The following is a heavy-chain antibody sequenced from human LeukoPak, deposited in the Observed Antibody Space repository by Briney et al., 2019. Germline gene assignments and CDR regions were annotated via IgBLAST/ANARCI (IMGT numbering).Heavy chain of an antibody. Sequence: ASVKVSCKAYGYTFSSYAMNWVRQAPGQGLEWMGWINTIAGNPTYAQGFTGRFVFSLDTSVSTAYLQISSLKAEDTAVYYCARDSATIQFDYWGQGTLVTVSS. V-gene: IGHV7-4-1*02. CDR2: INTIAGNP. CDR3: ARDSATIQFDY. D-gene: IGHD1-1*01. CDR1: GYTFSSYA. J-gene: IGHJ4*02.